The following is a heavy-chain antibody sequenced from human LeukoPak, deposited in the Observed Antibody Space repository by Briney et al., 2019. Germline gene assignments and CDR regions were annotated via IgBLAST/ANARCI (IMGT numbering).Heavy chain of an antibody. J-gene: IGHJ3*01. CDR1: GASFTGNY. Sequence: PSETLSLTCAVYGASFTGNYWTWIRHPPGKGLEWMGEINHSGSTNYSPSLRSRVTISVDTSKNQFSLKLSSVTAADTAVYYCVCVVTMIVVVIPNPDAFDVWGQGTMITVSS. CDR2: INHSGST. V-gene: IGHV4-34*01. D-gene: IGHD3-22*01. CDR3: VCVVTMIVVVIPNPDAFDV.